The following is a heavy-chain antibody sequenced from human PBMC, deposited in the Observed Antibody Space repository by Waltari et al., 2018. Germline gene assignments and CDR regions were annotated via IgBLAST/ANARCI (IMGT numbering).Heavy chain of an antibody. Sequence: EVQLVESGGGFIQSGGSLRLACAAPGFTVSSNYMSWVRQAPGKGVGWVSIMVDDGRPYYADSMKGRFTISRDKSKNTLDLQINSLRAEDTAVYYCARDSRGGLFFDYWGQGTLVTVSS. CDR3: ARDSRGGLFFDY. CDR1: GFTVSSNY. J-gene: IGHJ4*02. V-gene: IGHV3-53*01. CDR2: MVDDGRP.